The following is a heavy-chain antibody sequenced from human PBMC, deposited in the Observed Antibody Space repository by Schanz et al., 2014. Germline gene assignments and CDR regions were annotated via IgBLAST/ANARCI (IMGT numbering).Heavy chain of an antibody. CDR1: GYTFTSYG. CDR2: ISTYNGNT. V-gene: IGHV1-18*01. D-gene: IGHD3-9*01. Sequence: QVQLVQSGVEVKKPGASVKVSCKASGYTFTSYGISWVRQAPGQGLEWMGWISTYNGNTRYPQKLQGRVTMTTDTSTSTAYMELRMLSTDDTAVYYCARDAADCYYILTEEDSWGQGTLVTVSS. CDR3: ARDAADCYYILTEEDS. J-gene: IGHJ4*02.